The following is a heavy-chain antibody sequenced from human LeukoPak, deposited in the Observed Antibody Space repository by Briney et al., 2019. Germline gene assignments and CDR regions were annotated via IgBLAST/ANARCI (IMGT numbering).Heavy chain of an antibody. J-gene: IGHJ5*02. V-gene: IGHV4-59*01. D-gene: IGHD6-19*01. Sequence: SETLSLTCTVSGGSISGYYWSWIRQPPGKGLEWIGYIYYSGSTNYNPSLKSRVTISVDTSKNQFSLKLSSVTAADTAVYYCARAESSGWYWFDPWGQGTLVTVSS. CDR3: ARAESSGWYWFDP. CDR2: IYYSGST. CDR1: GGSISGYY.